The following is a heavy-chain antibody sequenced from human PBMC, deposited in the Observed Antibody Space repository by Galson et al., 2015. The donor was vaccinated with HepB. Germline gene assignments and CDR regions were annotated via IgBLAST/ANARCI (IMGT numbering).Heavy chain of an antibody. CDR2: ISVSDGNT. Sequence: SVKVSCKASGYTFTSHHISWVRQAPGQGLEWMGWISVSDGNTYYAQKFLGRVIMTADTATRTASMEVRSLSSDDTAVYYCARRRGYYDILSAISAPMKSYYYDATDVWGQGTTVTVSS. CDR1: GYTFTSHH. V-gene: IGHV1-18*01. J-gene: IGHJ6*02. CDR3: ARRRGYYDILSAISAPMKSYYYDATDV. D-gene: IGHD3-9*01.